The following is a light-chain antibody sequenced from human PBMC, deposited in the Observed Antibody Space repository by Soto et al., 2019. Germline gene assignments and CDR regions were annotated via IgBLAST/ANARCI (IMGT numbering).Light chain of an antibody. Sequence: DIQMTQSPSTLSASVGDRVTIACRASQSISSGLAWYQQIPGKAPKLLIYDASRLQSGVPSRFSGSGSGTEFTLTISSLQPDDFATYYCQQDYSYSEAFGQGTKVDI. CDR2: DAS. V-gene: IGKV1-5*01. J-gene: IGKJ1*01. CDR3: QQDYSYSEA. CDR1: QSISSG.